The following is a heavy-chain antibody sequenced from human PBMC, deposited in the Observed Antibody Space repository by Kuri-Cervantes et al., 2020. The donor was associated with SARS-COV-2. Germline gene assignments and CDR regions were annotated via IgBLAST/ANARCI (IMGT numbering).Heavy chain of an antibody. CDR3: AKWARRSDIVVVVAELDY. V-gene: IGHV3-11*03. CDR2: ISSSSSYT. Sequence: GGSLRLSCAVYGGSFSGYYWSWIRQAPGKGLEWVSYISSSSSYTNYADSVKGRFTISRDNAKNSLYLQMNSLRAEDTAVYYCAKWARRSDIVVVVAELDYWGQGTLVTVSS. CDR1: GGSFSGYY. D-gene: IGHD2-15*01. J-gene: IGHJ4*02.